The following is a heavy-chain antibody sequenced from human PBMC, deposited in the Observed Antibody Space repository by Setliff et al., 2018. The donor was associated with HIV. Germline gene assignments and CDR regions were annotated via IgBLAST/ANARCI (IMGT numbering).Heavy chain of an antibody. V-gene: IGHV1-18*01. Sequence: ASVKVFCKASGYTFTSHGISWVRRAPGQGLEWMGWISTYNDNTNYAQKLQGRVTMTTETSTSTAYMELRSLRTDDTAVYYCARHDGLRSVHGAFDIWGQGTMVTVSS. J-gene: IGHJ3*02. D-gene: IGHD4-17*01. CDR3: ARHDGLRSVHGAFDI. CDR1: GYTFTSHG. CDR2: ISTYNDNT.